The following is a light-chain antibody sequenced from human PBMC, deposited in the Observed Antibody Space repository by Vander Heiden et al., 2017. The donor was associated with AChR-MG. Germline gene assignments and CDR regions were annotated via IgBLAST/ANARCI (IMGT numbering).Light chain of an antibody. V-gene: IGLV3-1*01. J-gene: IGLJ2*01. CDR3: QAWDGPTVV. CDR1: QSGNKS. CDR2: QNT. Sequence: SFALTHPPSVSVSPGQTATIARSPAQSGNKSVCWDQLKPGQSPVQVIYQNTNRPSGIPERFSGSKSGKTATLTISGTQAIDEADYYCQAWDGPTVVFGGGTKLTVL.